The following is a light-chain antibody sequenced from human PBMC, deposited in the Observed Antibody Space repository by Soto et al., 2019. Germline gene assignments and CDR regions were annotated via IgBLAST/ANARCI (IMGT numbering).Light chain of an antibody. CDR3: SSYTSSSTHVI. Sequence: QSALTQPASVSGSPGQSITISCTGTSSDIGGSNYVSWYQQHPGKAPKFMIYEVSNRPSGVSDRFSGSESGNTASLTISGLQAEDEADYFCSSYTSSSTHVIFGGGTKLTVL. CDR1: SSDIGGSNY. J-gene: IGLJ2*01. V-gene: IGLV2-14*01. CDR2: EVS.